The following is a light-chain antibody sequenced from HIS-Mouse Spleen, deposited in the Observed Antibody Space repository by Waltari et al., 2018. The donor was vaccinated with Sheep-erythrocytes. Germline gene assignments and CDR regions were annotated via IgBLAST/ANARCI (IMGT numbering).Light chain of an antibody. J-gene: IGKJ1*01. Sequence: EIVMTQSPATLSVSPGERATLSCRASQSVSSNLAWYQQNPGQAPRLLIYGASTRATGIPHRCSGSGSGTEFTVTISSLQSEDFAVYYCQQYNNWPPTFGQGTKVEIK. CDR3: QQYNNWPPT. CDR1: QSVSSN. CDR2: GAS. V-gene: IGKV3-15*01.